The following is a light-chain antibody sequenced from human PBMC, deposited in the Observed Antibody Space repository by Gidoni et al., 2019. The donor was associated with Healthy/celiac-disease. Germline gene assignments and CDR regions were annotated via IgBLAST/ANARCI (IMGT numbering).Light chain of an antibody. CDR2: EVS. V-gene: IGLV2-8*01. J-gene: IGLJ3*02. CDR3: SSYAGSNNLEV. CDR1: SSDVGGYNY. Sequence: QPALTHPPSASASPGPPVTISCTGTSSDVGGYNYVSLYQQHPGKAPKLMIYEVSKRPSGVPDRFSGSKSGNTASLTVSGLQAEDEADYYCSSYAGSNNLEVFGGGTKLTVL.